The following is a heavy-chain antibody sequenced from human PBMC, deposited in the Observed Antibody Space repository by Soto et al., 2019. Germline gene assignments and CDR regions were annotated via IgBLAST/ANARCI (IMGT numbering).Heavy chain of an antibody. D-gene: IGHD6-13*01. CDR3: ARRSSSWYFDY. V-gene: IGHV3-23*01. Sequence: EVQLLESGGGLVQPGGSLRLSCAASGFTFSSYAMNWVRQAPGKGLMWVSVISGSDGSTYYADSVKGRFTISRDNSKNTLNLQMNSLRAEDTAVYYCARRSSSWYFDYWGQGTLVTVSS. CDR2: ISGSDGST. CDR1: GFTFSSYA. J-gene: IGHJ4*02.